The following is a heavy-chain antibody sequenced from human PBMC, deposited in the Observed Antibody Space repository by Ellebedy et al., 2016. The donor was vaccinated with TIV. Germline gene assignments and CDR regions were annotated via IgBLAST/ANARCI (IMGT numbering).Heavy chain of an antibody. D-gene: IGHD3-16*01. CDR1: GFSFSDYS. Sequence: GESLKISCAASGFSFSDYSMSWIRQVPGKGLEWVANINQAGSETSYLGDSVKGRFTISRDNAKNSLYLQMNSVRAEDTAMYYCVKAWGDWGQGALVTVSS. CDR3: VKAWGD. J-gene: IGHJ4*02. CDR2: INQAGSET. V-gene: IGHV3-7*01.